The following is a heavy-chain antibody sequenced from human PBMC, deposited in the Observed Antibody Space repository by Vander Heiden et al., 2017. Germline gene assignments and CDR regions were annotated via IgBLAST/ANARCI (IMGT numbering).Heavy chain of an antibody. Sequence: QITLKESGPTLVKPTQTLTLTCTFSGFSLSTSGVGVGWIRQPPGKALEWLALIYWNDDKRYSQSLKSRLTITKDTSKNQVVRTMTNMDPVDTATYYCAHTGSGWRNDDYYYGMDVWGQGTTVTVSS. CDR3: AHTGSGWRNDDYYYGMDV. J-gene: IGHJ6*02. CDR1: GFSLSTSGVG. V-gene: IGHV2-5*01. D-gene: IGHD6-19*01. CDR2: IYWNDDK.